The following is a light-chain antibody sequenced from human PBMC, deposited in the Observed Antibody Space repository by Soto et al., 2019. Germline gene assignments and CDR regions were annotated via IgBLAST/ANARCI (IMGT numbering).Light chain of an antibody. V-gene: IGKV2-28*01. J-gene: IGKJ1*01. CDR3: MQALQSPWT. Sequence: IVMTQSPLSLPVTPGEPASISCRSSQSLLHSSGDTYLDWYLQKPGQSPQLLIYLGSNRASGVPDRLSGSGSGTDFTLKISRVEAEDVGVYYCMQALQSPWTFGQGTKVEIK. CDR2: LGS. CDR1: QSLLHSSGDTY.